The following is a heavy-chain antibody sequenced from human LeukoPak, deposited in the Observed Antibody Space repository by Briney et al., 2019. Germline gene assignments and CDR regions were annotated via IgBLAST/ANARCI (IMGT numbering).Heavy chain of an antibody. CDR1: GFTFSSYW. CDR3: TTGYSGSYYDFDY. CDR2: IKSKTDGGTT. D-gene: IGHD1-26*01. Sequence: GGSLRLSCAASGFTFSSYWMSWVRQAPGKGLEWVGRIKSKTDGGTTDYAAPVKGRFTISRDDSKNTLYLQMNSLKTEDTAVYYCTTGYSGSYYDFDYWGQGTLVTVSS. V-gene: IGHV3-15*01. J-gene: IGHJ4*02.